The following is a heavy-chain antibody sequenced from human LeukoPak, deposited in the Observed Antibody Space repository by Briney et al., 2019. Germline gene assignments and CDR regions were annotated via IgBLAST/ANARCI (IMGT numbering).Heavy chain of an antibody. Sequence: GASVKVSCKSTGYTFTGYYMHWVREAPGQALEWMGWINPNSGGTNYAQKFQGRVTMTRDTSISTAYMELSRLGYDDTAVYYCARDTRSSYLQYYFDYWGQGTLVTVSS. CDR3: ARDTRSSYLQYYFDY. CDR1: GYTFTGYY. V-gene: IGHV1-2*02. CDR2: INPNSGGT. D-gene: IGHD5-24*01. J-gene: IGHJ4*02.